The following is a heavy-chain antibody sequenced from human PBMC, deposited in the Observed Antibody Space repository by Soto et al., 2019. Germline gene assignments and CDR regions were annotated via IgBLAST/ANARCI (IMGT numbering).Heavy chain of an antibody. J-gene: IGHJ6*03. D-gene: IGHD3-16*01. Sequence: SETLSLTCTVSGGSISSSSYYWGWIRQPPGKGLESIGYIYYSGSTCYNPSLKSRVTISVDSSKNQFSLNLSSVTAAYTAVYYCARLGGYYSYYMDVWGKGTTVTVSS. CDR2: IYYSGST. CDR3: ARLGGYYSYYMDV. V-gene: IGHV4-39*01. CDR1: GGSISSSSYY.